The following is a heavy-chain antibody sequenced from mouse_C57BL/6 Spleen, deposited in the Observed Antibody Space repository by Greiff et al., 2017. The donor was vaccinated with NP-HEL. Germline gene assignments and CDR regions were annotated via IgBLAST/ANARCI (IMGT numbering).Heavy chain of an antibody. CDR1: GYAFSSSW. D-gene: IGHD2-3*01. CDR3: ARNTYDGYSYYFDY. CDR2: IYPGDGDT. Sequence: QVQLKESGPELVKPGASVKISCKASGYAFSSSWMNWVKQRPGKGLEWIGRIYPGDGDTNYNGKFKGKATLTADKSSSTAYMQLSSLTSEDSAVYFCARNTYDGYSYYFDYWGQGTTLTVAS. V-gene: IGHV1-82*01. J-gene: IGHJ2*01.